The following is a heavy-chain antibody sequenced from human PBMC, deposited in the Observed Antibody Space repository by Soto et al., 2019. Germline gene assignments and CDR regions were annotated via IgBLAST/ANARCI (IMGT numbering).Heavy chain of an antibody. J-gene: IGHJ4*02. CDR1: VFTFTSYG. CDR2: ISSDGRNK. D-gene: IGHD3-9*01. Sequence: GSLRLSCAASVFTFTSYGMHWVRQAPGKGLEWVAVISSDGRNKYYSDSVKGRFTISRDVSKNTVFLHMDSLSAEDTAVYYCAKEGDFYDISTGYFGSKAYFDHWGQGTLVTVSS. V-gene: IGHV3-30*18. CDR3: AKEGDFYDISTGYFGSKAYFDH.